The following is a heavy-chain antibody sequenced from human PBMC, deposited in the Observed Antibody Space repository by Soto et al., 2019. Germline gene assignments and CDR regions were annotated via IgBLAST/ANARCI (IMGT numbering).Heavy chain of an antibody. V-gene: IGHV3-53*01. CDR3: ARVGYYYDSSGYLGLNWFDP. D-gene: IGHD3-22*01. CDR2: IYSGGST. J-gene: IGHJ5*02. CDR1: GFTVSSNY. Sequence: PGGSLRLSCAASGFTVSSNYMSWVRQAPGKGLEWVSVIYSGGSTYYADSVKGRFTISRDNSKNTLYLQMNSLRAEDTAVYYCARVGYYYDSSGYLGLNWFDPWGQGTLVTVSS.